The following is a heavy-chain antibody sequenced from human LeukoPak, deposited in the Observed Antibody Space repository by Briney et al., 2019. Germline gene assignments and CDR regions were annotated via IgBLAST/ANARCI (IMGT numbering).Heavy chain of an antibody. CDR2: IYYSGST. CDR1: GGSISSYY. CDR3: ARDLGLDYYDSSGYPWGAFDI. D-gene: IGHD3-22*01. J-gene: IGHJ3*02. V-gene: IGHV4-59*01. Sequence: HSETLSLTCTVSGGSISSYYWSWIRQPPGKGLEWIGYIYYSGSTNYNPSLKSRVTISVDTSKNQFSLKLSSVTAADTAVYYCARDLGLDYYDSSGYPWGAFDIWGQGTMVTVSS.